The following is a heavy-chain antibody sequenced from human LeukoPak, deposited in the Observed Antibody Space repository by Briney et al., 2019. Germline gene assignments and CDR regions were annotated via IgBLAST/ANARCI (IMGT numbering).Heavy chain of an antibody. CDR2: INPNSGGT. D-gene: IGHD3-10*01. CDR3: ARGPGGSGSRTRFFDY. CDR1: GYTFTGYY. V-gene: IGHV1-2*02. J-gene: IGHJ4*02. Sequence: ASVKVSCKASGYTFTGYYMHWVRQAPGQGLEWMGWINPNSGGTNYAQKFQGRVTMTRDTSISTAYMELSRLRSDDTAVYYCARGPGGSGSRTRFFDYWGQGTLVTVSS.